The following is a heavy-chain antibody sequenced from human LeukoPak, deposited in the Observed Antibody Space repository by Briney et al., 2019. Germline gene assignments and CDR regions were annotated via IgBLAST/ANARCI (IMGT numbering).Heavy chain of an antibody. CDR3: ARRRGYYDSSGYYGHFDY. V-gene: IGHV4-59*01. J-gene: IGHJ4*02. Sequence: PSETLSLTCSVSGGPITEYYWSWIRQPPGKGLEWIGYIYYSGSTNYNPSLKSRVTISVDTSKNQFSLKLSSVTAADTAVYYCARRRGYYDSSGYYGHFDYWGQGTLVTVSS. CDR2: IYYSGST. CDR1: GGPITEYY. D-gene: IGHD3-22*01.